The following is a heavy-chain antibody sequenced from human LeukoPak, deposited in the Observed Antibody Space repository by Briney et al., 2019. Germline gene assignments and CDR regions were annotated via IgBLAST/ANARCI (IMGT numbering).Heavy chain of an antibody. CDR2: IYYSGST. J-gene: IGHJ4*02. V-gene: IGHV4-59*01. Sequence: SETLSLTCTVSGGSISSYYWSWIRQPPGKGLEWIGYIYYSGSTNYNPSLKSRATISVDTSKNQFSLKLSSVTAADTAVYYCARGSIFGVVTGDFFDYWGQGTLVTVSS. CDR1: GGSISSYY. CDR3: ARGSIFGVVTGDFFDY. D-gene: IGHD3-3*01.